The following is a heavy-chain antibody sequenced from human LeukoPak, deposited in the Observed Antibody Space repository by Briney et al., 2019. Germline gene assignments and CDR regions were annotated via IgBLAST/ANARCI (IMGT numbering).Heavy chain of an antibody. Sequence: GGSLRLSCAASGFTFSSYAMHWVRQAPGKGLEWVAVISYDGSNKYYADSVKGRFTISRDNSKNTLYLQMNSLRAEDTAVYYCAKDLISASIRRDSLAPWGQGTLVTVSS. CDR3: AKDLISASIRRDSLAP. J-gene: IGHJ5*02. CDR1: GFTFSSYA. D-gene: IGHD2-2*01. CDR2: ISYDGSNK. V-gene: IGHV3-30-3*02.